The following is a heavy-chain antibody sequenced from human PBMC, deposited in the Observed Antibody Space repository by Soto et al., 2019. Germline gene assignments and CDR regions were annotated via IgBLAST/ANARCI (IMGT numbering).Heavy chain of an antibody. CDR1: GGSFSGYY. D-gene: IGHD3-22*01. CDR2: INHSGST. J-gene: IGHJ4*02. CDR3: AISGYDSSDYRPIYY. Sequence: SETLSLTCAVYGGSFSGYYWSWIRQPPGKGLEWIGEINHSGSTNYNPSLKSRVTISVDTSKNQFSLELSSVTAADTAVYYCAISGYDSSDYRPIYYWSQGTLVTVSS. V-gene: IGHV4-34*01.